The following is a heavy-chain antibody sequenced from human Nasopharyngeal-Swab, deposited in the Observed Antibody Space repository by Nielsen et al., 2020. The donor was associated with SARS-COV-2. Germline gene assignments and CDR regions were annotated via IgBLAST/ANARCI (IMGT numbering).Heavy chain of an antibody. CDR2: INHSGST. V-gene: IGHV4-34*01. Sequence: RQAPGKGLEWIGEINHSGSTNYNPSLKSRVTISVDTSKNQFSLKLSSVTAADTAVYYCARIEDCSSTSYYDYFDYWGQGTLVTVSS. CDR3: ARIEDCSSTSYYDYFDY. D-gene: IGHD2-2*01. J-gene: IGHJ4*02.